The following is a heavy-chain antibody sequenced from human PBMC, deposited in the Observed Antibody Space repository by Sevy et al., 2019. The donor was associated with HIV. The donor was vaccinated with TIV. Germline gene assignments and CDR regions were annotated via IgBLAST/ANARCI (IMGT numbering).Heavy chain of an antibody. D-gene: IGHD1-26*01. V-gene: IGHV3-49*04. CDR3: TRGKGAQSIFDY. Sequence: GSLRLSCTGSGFTFGDYAMSWVRQAPGKGLEWVAFLKHKAYGGTLDYAASVKGRFSISRDDSKSIAHLQMNDLKTEDTAIYYCTRGKGAQSIFDYWGQGALVTVSS. CDR1: GFTFGDYA. J-gene: IGHJ4*02. CDR2: LKHKAYGGTL.